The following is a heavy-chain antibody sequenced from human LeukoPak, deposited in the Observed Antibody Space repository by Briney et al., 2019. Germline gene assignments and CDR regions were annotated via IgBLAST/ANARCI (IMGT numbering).Heavy chain of an antibody. CDR3: AKDPWDY. CDR1: GFTFSSYG. Sequence: GGSLRLSCAASGFTFSSYGIHWVRQAPGKGPEWVAFVHYDGSNKYYADSVKGRLTVSRDNSKNTVYLEMNSLNSEDTAVYYCAKDPWDYWGQGTLVTVSS. CDR2: VHYDGSNK. J-gene: IGHJ4*02. V-gene: IGHV3-30*02.